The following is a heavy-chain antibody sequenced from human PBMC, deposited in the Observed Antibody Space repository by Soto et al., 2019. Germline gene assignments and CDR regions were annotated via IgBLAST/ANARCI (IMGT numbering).Heavy chain of an antibody. CDR3: AGGYDSRAAAPLDY. V-gene: IGHV4-31*03. J-gene: IGHJ4*02. CDR1: GGSISSGGYY. D-gene: IGHD3-22*01. Sequence: QVQLQESGPGLVKPSQTLSLTCTVSGGSISSGGYYWSWIRQHPGKGLEWIGYIYYSGSTYYNPSHQSRVTISVDTSKNQCSLKLSSVTAADTAVYHSAGGYDSRAAAPLDYWGQGNRVTVSS. CDR2: IYYSGST.